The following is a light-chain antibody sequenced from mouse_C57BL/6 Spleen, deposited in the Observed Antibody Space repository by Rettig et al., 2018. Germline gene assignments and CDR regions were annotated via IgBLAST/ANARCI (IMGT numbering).Light chain of an antibody. CDR3: ALWYSNHFS. Sequence: QAVVTQESALTTSPGETVTLTCRSSTGAVTTSNYANWVQEKPDHLFTGLIGGTNNRAPGVPARFSGSLIGDKDALTITGAQTEDEAIYFCALWYSNHFSFGSGTKVTVL. CDR2: GTN. J-gene: IGLJ3*01. CDR1: TGAVTTSNY. V-gene: IGLV1*01.